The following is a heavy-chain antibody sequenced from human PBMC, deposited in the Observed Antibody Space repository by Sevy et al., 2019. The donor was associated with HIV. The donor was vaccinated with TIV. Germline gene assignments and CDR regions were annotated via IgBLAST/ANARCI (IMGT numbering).Heavy chain of an antibody. Sequence: SETLSLTCTVSGGSFNDFYWSWIRQSPGRGLEWIGYIYYNGTTNSNPYLRRRVTISAQTSKRQISLRLNSVTAAETAVYYCARGKVLFDHWGQGIVVTVSS. D-gene: IGHD3-10*01. J-gene: IGHJ4*02. CDR2: IYYNGTT. CDR3: ARGKVLFDH. CDR1: GGSFNDFY. V-gene: IGHV4-59*01.